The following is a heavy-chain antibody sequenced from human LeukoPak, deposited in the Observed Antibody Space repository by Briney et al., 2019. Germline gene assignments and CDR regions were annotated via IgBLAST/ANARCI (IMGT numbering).Heavy chain of an antibody. Sequence: PGGSLRLSCAASGFTFSSYWMSWVRQAPGKGLEWVANIKQDGSEKYYVDSVKGGFTISRDNAKNSLYLQMNSLRAEDTAVYDCAKTGYYAFDIWGQGTMVTVSS. J-gene: IGHJ3*02. D-gene: IGHD3-9*01. CDR3: AKTGYYAFDI. CDR2: IKQDGSEK. V-gene: IGHV3-7*01. CDR1: GFTFSSYW.